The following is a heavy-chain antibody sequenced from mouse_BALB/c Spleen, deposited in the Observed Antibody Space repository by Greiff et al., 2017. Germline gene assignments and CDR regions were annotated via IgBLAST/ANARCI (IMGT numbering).Heavy chain of an antibody. CDR2: IRNKANGYTT. CDR1: GFTFTDYY. CDR3: AYYRYDGYYAMDY. D-gene: IGHD2-14*01. V-gene: IGHV7-3*02. Sequence: EVHLVESGGGLVQPGGSLRLSCATSGFTFTDYYMSWVRQPPGKALEWLGFIRNKANGYTTEYSASVKGRFTISRDNSQSILYLQMNTLRAEDSATYYCAYYRYDGYYAMDYWGQGTSVTVSS. J-gene: IGHJ4*01.